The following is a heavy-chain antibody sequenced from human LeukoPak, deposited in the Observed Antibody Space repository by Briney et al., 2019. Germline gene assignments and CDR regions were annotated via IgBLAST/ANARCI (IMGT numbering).Heavy chain of an antibody. CDR2: ISYDGNKK. CDR3: AGLGSSTLYYFDH. J-gene: IGHJ4*01. CDR1: GFTFNNYG. D-gene: IGHD2-2*01. Sequence: GGSLRLSCTASGFTFNNYGMHWVRQAPGKGLEWVAVISYDGNKKYYGDSVKGRFTISRDNSKNTLYLQLNSLRAEDTAVYYCAGLGSSTLYYFDHWGQGTLVTVSS. V-gene: IGHV3-30*03.